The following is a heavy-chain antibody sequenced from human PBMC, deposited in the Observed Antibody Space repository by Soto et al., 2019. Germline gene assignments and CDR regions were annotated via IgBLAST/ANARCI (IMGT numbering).Heavy chain of an antibody. J-gene: IGHJ5*01. Sequence: LSLTCAVSGDSISTVDYFWALILQPPGQALEYIGYIYKSATTYYNPSFESRVAISLDTSKSQFSLNVTSVTAADTAVYFCARGRYCLTGRCFPNWFDSWGQGTLVTVPQ. V-gene: IGHV4-30-4*01. D-gene: IGHD2-15*01. CDR3: ARGRYCLTGRCFPNWFDS. CDR2: IYKSATT. CDR1: GDSISTVDYF.